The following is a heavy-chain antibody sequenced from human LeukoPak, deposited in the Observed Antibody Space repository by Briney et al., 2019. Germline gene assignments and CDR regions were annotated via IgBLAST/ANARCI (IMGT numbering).Heavy chain of an antibody. V-gene: IGHV3-21*01. J-gene: IGHJ6*03. CDR3: AREVGATPNYMDV. Sequence: PGGSLRLSCAASGFTFSSYSMNWVRQPPGKGLEWGSSISSSSSYIYYADSVKGRFTISRDNAKNSLYLQMNSLRAEDTAVYYCAREVGATPNYMDVWGKGTTVTVSS. D-gene: IGHD1-26*01. CDR2: ISSSSSYI. CDR1: GFTFSSYS.